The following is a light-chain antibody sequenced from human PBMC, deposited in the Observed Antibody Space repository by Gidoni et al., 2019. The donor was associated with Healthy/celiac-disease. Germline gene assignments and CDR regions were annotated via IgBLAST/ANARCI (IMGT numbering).Light chain of an antibody. CDR2: KAY. V-gene: IGKV1-5*03. CDR1: QSISSW. CDR3: QQYNSYST. J-gene: IGKJ4*01. Sequence: DIEMTQSPSTLSASLGDRVNITCRASQSISSWLAWYQQKRGKAPKFLNYKAYSVESGVPSRFSGSGSGTVFTLTLSRLQPADFATYYWQQYNSYSTFGGGTKVEIK.